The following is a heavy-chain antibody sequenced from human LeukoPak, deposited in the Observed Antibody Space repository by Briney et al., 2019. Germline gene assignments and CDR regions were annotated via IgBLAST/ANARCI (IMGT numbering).Heavy chain of an antibody. CDR2: ISSSGSTI. J-gene: IGHJ3*02. Sequence: GGSLRLSCAASGFTFSSYEMNWVRQAPGKGLEWVSYISSSGSTIYYADSVKGRFTISRDNAKNSLYLQMNSLRAEDTAVYYCARIHLGRYCSGGSCYSAGAFDIWGQGTMVTVSS. D-gene: IGHD2-15*01. V-gene: IGHV3-48*03. CDR3: ARIHLGRYCSGGSCYSAGAFDI. CDR1: GFTFSSYE.